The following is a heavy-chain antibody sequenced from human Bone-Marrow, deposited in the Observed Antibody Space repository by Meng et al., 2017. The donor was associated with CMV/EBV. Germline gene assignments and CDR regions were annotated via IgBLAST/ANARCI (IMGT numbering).Heavy chain of an antibody. J-gene: IGHJ5*02. CDR3: ARKRLGYCSSTSCYRRGWFDP. CDR2: INHSGST. D-gene: IGHD2-2*02. Sequence: GYYWSWIHQPPGKGLEWIGEINHSGSTNYNPSLKSRVTISVDTSKNQFSLKLSPVTAADTAVYYCARKRLGYCSSTSCYRRGWFDPWGQGTLVTVSS. V-gene: IGHV4-34*01. CDR1: GYY.